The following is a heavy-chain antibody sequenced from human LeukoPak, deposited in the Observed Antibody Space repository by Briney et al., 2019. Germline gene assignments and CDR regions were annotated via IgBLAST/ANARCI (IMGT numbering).Heavy chain of an antibody. D-gene: IGHD4-11*01. CDR2: IYPGDSDT. CDR1: GYSFTGYW. J-gene: IGHJ6*03. Sequence: GESLKISCKGSGYSFTGYWIGWVRQMPGKGLEWMGIIYPGDSDTRYSPSFQGQVTISADKSISTAYLQWSSLKASDTAMYYCARSATTVTTNYYYYYYMDVWGKGTTVTVSS. V-gene: IGHV5-51*01. CDR3: ARSATTVTTNYYYYYYMDV.